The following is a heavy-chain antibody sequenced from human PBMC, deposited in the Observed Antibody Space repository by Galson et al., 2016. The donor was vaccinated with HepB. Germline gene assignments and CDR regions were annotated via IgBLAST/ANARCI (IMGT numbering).Heavy chain of an antibody. CDR1: GYTFPNYW. V-gene: IGHV5-51*01. CDR2: IYAGDSDT. CDR3: ARRTGSNWVFDN. D-gene: IGHD4-11*01. J-gene: IGHJ4*02. Sequence: QSGAEVKKPGDSLKISCKGSGYTFPNYWIAWVRQMPGKGLEWMGIIYAGDSDTRYSPSFEGQVTISVDKSISTAYLQWGSLKASDTAMYYCARRTGSNWVFDNWGQGTLVTVSS.